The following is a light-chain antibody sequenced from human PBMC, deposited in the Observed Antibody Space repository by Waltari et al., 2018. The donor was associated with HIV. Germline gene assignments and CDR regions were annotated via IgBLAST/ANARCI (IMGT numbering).Light chain of an antibody. CDR1: SSYIGGYNY. CDR3: SSYTSSSTLGV. J-gene: IGLJ1*01. CDR2: DVS. V-gene: IGLV2-14*03. Sequence: QSALPQPAPVSGSPGQSITISCTGNSSYIGGYNYVPWYQQPPGKAPKLMISDVSHRPSGVANRFSGSKSGNTASLTSSGLQAEDEADYYCSSYTSSSTLGVFGSGTKVTVL.